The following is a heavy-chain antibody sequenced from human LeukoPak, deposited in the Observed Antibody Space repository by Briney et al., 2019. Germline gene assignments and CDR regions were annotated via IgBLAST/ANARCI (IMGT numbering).Heavy chain of an antibody. J-gene: IGHJ4*02. V-gene: IGHV4-59*01. Sequence: SSETLSLTCTVSGGSISSYYWSWLRQLPGKGLEWIGYIYYSGSTNYNPSLKSRVTISVDTSKNQFSLKLSSVTAADTAVYYCAREALQSLDYWGQGTLVTVSS. CDR1: GGSISSYY. CDR2: IYYSGST. D-gene: IGHD5-24*01. CDR3: AREALQSLDY.